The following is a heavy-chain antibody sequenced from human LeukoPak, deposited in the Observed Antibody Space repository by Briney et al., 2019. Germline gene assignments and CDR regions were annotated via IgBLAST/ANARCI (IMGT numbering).Heavy chain of an antibody. D-gene: IGHD1-1*01. CDR1: GYTFTSYY. Sequence: ASVKVSCKASGYTFTSYYMHWVRQAPGQGLEWMGINNPGSGTTSYAQKFQGRVTMTRDTSTSTVYMELSSLTSEDTAVYYCAREGTSGTHLNWFDPWGQGTLVTVSS. CDR3: AREGTSGTHLNWFDP. J-gene: IGHJ5*02. CDR2: NNPGSGTT. V-gene: IGHV1-46*01.